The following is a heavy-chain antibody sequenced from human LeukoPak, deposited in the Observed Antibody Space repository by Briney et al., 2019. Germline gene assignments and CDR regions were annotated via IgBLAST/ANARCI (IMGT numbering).Heavy chain of an antibody. D-gene: IGHD6-13*01. V-gene: IGHV3-48*02. CDR2: ISSSSSTI. J-gene: IGHJ4*02. Sequence: PGGSLRLFCAASGFTFSIYSMNWVRQAPGEGLEWVSYISSSSSTIHYADSVKGRFTISRDNAKNSLYLQMNSLRDEDTAVYYCARLAAAGTGEDYWGQGTLVTVSS. CDR3: ARLAAAGTGEDY. CDR1: GFTFSIYS.